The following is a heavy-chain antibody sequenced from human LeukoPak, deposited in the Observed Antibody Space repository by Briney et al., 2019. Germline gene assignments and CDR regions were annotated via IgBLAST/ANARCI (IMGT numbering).Heavy chain of an antibody. CDR2: IGTRGDT. Sequence: GDSLRLSCGTSGFTFNIYPMTWVRQSPGKGLEWVSTIGTRGDTYYADSVKGRFTISRDDSKNTLYLQMHSLGAEDTAVYYCAKLRVVDRRGYFDYWGQGTLVTVSS. D-gene: IGHD2-15*01. J-gene: IGHJ4*02. CDR1: GFTFNIYP. V-gene: IGHV3-23*01. CDR3: AKLRVVDRRGYFDY.